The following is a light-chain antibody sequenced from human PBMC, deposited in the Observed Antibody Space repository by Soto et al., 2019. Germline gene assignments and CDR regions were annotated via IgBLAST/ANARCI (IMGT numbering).Light chain of an antibody. CDR3: PPRVTWPGT. CDR2: DAS. J-gene: IGKJ4*01. CDR1: QNINNY. Sequence: EIELTQSPATLSLSPGERATLSCRASQNINNYLAWYQQKPGQTPRLLIYDASTRATDIPARVSGSGSGTDFTLNISGLEPEDFGVYYRPPRVTWPGTFGGGTKVEIK. V-gene: IGKV3-11*01.